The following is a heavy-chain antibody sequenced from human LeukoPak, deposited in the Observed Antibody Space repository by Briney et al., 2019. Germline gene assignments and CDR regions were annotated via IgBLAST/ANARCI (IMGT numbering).Heavy chain of an antibody. Sequence: SETLSLTCTVSGDSLTSYYWSWIRQPPGKGLQWIGYIYYSGTVNYNPSLKSRVTISVDTSKNQFSLNLSSVTAAETAVYYCARLGSYFDYWGQGTLVTVSS. CDR1: GDSLTSYY. J-gene: IGHJ4*02. CDR2: IYYSGTV. V-gene: IGHV4-59*08. CDR3: ARLGSYFDY.